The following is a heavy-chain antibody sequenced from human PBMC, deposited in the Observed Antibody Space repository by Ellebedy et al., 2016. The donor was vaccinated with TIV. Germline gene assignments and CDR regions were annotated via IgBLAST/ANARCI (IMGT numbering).Heavy chain of an antibody. CDR2: IYWDDDK. Sequence: SGPTLVKPTQTLTLTCTFSGFSLTTRGVGVGWIRQPPGEALEWVAIIYWDDDKRYSPSLRNRLTITQDTSKNQVVLTMTNTDPEDTATYYCAHVVITYGGVIGNDAFDIWGQGTMVTVSS. CDR1: GFSLTTRGVG. CDR3: AHVVITYGGVIGNDAFDI. V-gene: IGHV2-5*02. J-gene: IGHJ3*02. D-gene: IGHD3-16*02.